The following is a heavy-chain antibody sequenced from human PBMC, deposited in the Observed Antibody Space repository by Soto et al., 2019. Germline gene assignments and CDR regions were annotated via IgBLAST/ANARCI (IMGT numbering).Heavy chain of an antibody. CDR3: AKEHRFLEWFFNDCFAF. J-gene: IGHJ4*02. CDR2: IGGSGTNT. V-gene: IGHV3-23*01. CDR1: GFTFSNYA. D-gene: IGHD3-3*01. Sequence: PGGSLRLSCVASGFTFSNYAMSWVRQVPGKGLEWVSSIGGSGTNTYYTDPVKGRFTISRDNSKNTLNLQMNNLRVEDTAVYYCAKEHRFLEWFFNDCFAFWGQEPLVPVPS.